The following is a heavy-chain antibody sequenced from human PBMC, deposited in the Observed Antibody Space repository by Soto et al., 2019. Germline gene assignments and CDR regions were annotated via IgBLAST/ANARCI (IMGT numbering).Heavy chain of an antibody. D-gene: IGHD5-12*01. Sequence: GGSLRLSCAASGFTFSSYAMSWVRQAPGKGLEWVSAISGSGGSTYYADSVKGRFTISRDNSKNTLYLQMNSLRAEDTAVYYCAKDPSLYSGYDYNWFDPWGQGTLVTVSS. J-gene: IGHJ5*02. CDR3: AKDPSLYSGYDYNWFDP. CDR2: ISGSGGST. CDR1: GFTFSSYA. V-gene: IGHV3-23*01.